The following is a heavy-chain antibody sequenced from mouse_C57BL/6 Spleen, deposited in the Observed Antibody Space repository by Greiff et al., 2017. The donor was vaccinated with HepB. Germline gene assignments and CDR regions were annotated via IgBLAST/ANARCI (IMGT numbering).Heavy chain of an antibody. CDR1: GFSLTSYG. J-gene: IGHJ3*01. D-gene: IGHD2-12*01. CDR2: IWSGGST. Sequence: QVQLQQSGPGLVQPSQCLSISCTVSGFSLTSYGVHWVRQSPGKGLEWLGVIWSGGSTDYNAAFISRLSISKDNSKSQVFFKMNSLQADDTAIYYCARGAYDDWFAYWGQGTLVTVSA. CDR3: ARGAYDDWFAY. V-gene: IGHV2-2*01.